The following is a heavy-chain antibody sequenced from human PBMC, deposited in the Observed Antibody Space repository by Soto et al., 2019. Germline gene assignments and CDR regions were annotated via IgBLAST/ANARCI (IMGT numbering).Heavy chain of an antibody. J-gene: IGHJ5*02. CDR1: GFTFSSYG. V-gene: IGHV3-30*18. CDR3: AKDSAYCSSTSCYVGGQGMPAAPNWFDP. Sequence: GGSLRLSCAASGFTFSSYGMHWVRQAPGKGLEWVAVISYDGSNKYYADSVKGRFTISRDNSKNTLYLQMNSLRAEDTAVYYCAKDSAYCSSTSCYVGGQGMPAAPNWFDPWGQGTLVTVSS. D-gene: IGHD2-2*01. CDR2: ISYDGSNK.